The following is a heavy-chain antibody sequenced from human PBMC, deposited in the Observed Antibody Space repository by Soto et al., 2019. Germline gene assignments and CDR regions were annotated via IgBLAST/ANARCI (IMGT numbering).Heavy chain of an antibody. D-gene: IGHD3-22*01. CDR2: IHYSGST. Sequence: SETLSLTCNVSGGSVMRGETYWIWIRQSPGNGLEWLGYIHYSGSTYYNPSLRSRVTMSLDMSKNQFSLQLSSVTAADTAMFYCARGDSHGYDHGWFDSWGQGTLVTVSS. CDR3: ARGDSHGYDHGWFDS. CDR1: GGSVMRGETY. V-gene: IGHV4-30-4*01. J-gene: IGHJ5*01.